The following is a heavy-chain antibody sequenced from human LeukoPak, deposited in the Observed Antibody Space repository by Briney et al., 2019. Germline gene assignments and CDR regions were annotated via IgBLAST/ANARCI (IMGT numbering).Heavy chain of an antibody. CDR3: ARSVYYYYYMDV. V-gene: IGHV5-10-1*01. Sequence: PGESLRISCKGSGYSFTNYWINWVRQMPGKGLEWMGRIGPSDSYTNYSPSFQGHVTISADKSISTVYLQWSSLKASDTAIYYCARSVYYYYYMDVWGQGTTVTVSS. J-gene: IGHJ6*02. CDR1: GYSFTNYW. CDR2: IGPSDSYT.